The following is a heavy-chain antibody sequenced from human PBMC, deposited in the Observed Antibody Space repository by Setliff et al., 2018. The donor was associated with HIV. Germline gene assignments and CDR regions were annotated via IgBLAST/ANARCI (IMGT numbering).Heavy chain of an antibody. CDR2: ISPYDLSE. CDR1: GYTFIDYF. CDR3: ARQLSNSLDY. Sequence: ASVKVSCKASGYTFIDYFIHWVRQAPGQGPEWMGWISPYDLSERTSQRFRGRVTMTRDTSINAAYLDLSGVRSDDTAIYFCARQLSNSLDYWGQGTPVTVSS. J-gene: IGHJ4*02. V-gene: IGHV1-2*02. D-gene: IGHD1-1*01.